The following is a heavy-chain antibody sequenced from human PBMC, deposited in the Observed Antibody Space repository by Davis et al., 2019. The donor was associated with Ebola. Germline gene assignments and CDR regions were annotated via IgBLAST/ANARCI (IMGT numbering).Heavy chain of an antibody. CDR1: GGSFSGYY. CDR2: INHSGST. Sequence: MPSETLSLTCAVYGGSFSGYYWSWIRQPPGKGLEWIGEINHSGSTNYNPSLKSRVTISVDTSKNQFSLKLSSVTAADTAVYYCARGGVLWSRFDPWGQGTLVTVSS. V-gene: IGHV4-34*01. CDR3: ARGGVLWSRFDP. J-gene: IGHJ5*02. D-gene: IGHD3-10*01.